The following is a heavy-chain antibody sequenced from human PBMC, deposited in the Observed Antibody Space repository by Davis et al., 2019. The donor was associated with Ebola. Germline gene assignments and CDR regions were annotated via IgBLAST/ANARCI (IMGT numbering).Heavy chain of an antibody. J-gene: IGHJ4*02. D-gene: IGHD1-1*01. V-gene: IGHV4-30-4*08. CDR3: ARGLYPWELDY. CDR2: IYYSGST. CDR1: GVSISSGDYY. Sequence: SETLSLTCTVSGVSISSGDYYWSWVRQPPGKGLAWIGYIYYSGSTYYNPSLKSRLAISVDTSKNQFSLKLSSVTAADTAVYYCARGLYPWELDYWGQGTLVTVSS.